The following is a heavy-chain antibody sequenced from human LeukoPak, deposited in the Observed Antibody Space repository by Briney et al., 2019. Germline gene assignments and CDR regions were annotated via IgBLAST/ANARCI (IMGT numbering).Heavy chain of an antibody. Sequence: SETLSLTRTVSGGSISSGSYYWSWIRQPAGKGLEWIGRIYTSGSTNYNPSLKSRVTISVDTSKNQFSLKLSSVTAADTAVYYCARGSHYDFWSGYSPYYYYYMDVWGKGTTVTVSS. D-gene: IGHD3-3*01. J-gene: IGHJ6*03. V-gene: IGHV4-61*02. CDR2: IYTSGST. CDR1: GGSISSGSYY. CDR3: ARGSHYDFWSGYSPYYYYYMDV.